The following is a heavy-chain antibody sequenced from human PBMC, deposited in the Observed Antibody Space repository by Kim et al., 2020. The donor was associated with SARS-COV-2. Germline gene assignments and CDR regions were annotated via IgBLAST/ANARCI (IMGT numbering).Heavy chain of an antibody. D-gene: IGHD5-18*01. V-gene: IGHV4-59*01. CDR3: ARAGYSYGLDFDY. Sequence: NPSLKSRVTISVDTSKNQFSLKLSSVTAADTAVYYCARAGYSYGLDFDYWGQGTLVTVSS. J-gene: IGHJ4*02.